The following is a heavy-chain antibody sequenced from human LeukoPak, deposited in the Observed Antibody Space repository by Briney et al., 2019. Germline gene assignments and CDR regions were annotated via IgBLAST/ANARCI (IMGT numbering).Heavy chain of an antibody. CDR2: ISGSGGVT. J-gene: IGHJ4*02. V-gene: IGHV3-23*01. CDR1: GFTFSNYD. Sequence: PGGSLRLSCVASGFTFSNYDMSWVRQAPGKGLEWVSAISGSGGVTYYADSVKGRFTISRDNSKNTLYLQMNSLRAEDTAVYYCAKDHWSASTYALRAFDSWGQGTLVTVSS. CDR3: AKDHWSASTYALRAFDS. D-gene: IGHD2-2*01.